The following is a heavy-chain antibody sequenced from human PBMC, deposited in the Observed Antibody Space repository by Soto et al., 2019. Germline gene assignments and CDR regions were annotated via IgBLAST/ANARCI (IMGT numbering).Heavy chain of an antibody. Sequence: SETLSLTCTVSGGSISSYYWRWIRQPPGKGLEWIGYIYYSGSTNYNPSLKSRVTISVDTSKNQFSLKLSSVTAADTAGYYCARIRYSSSSPYFDYWGQGTLVTVSS. CDR2: IYYSGST. D-gene: IGHD6-6*01. CDR3: ARIRYSSSSPYFDY. CDR1: GGSISSYY. V-gene: IGHV4-59*01. J-gene: IGHJ4*02.